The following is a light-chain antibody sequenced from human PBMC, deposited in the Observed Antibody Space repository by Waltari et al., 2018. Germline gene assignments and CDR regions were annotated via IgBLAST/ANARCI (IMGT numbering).Light chain of an antibody. V-gene: IGKV2-30*02. CDR2: HVS. CDR1: RGLVHSDGNTL. CDR3: AQTTFWPHT. Sequence: DVVLTQFPLSLPVSLGQPASLSCSSTRGLVHSDGNTLLAWFHHRPGQSPRRLIYHVSKRESGVPDRFSGSGSDTGFTMRITRVEAEDVGIYYCAQTTFWPHTFGQGTKLEI. J-gene: IGKJ2*01.